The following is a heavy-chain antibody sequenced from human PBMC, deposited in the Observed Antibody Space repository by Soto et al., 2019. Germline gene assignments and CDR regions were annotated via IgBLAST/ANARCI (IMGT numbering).Heavy chain of an antibody. CDR3: ARGRNSVQEFRRYYDSSGYYQN. CDR2: ISAYNGNT. J-gene: IGHJ4*02. V-gene: IGHV1-18*04. Sequence: GASVKVSCKASGYTFTSYGISWVRQAPGQGLEWMGWISAYNGNTNYAQKLQGRVTMTTDTSTSTAYMELRSPRSDDTAVYYCARGRNSVQEFRRYYDSSGYYQNWGQGTLVTVSS. CDR1: GYTFTSYG. D-gene: IGHD3-22*01.